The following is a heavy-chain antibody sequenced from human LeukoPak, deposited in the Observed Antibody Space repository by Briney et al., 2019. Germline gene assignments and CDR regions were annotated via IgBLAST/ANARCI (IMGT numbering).Heavy chain of an antibody. Sequence: SETLSLTCAVYGGSFSGYYWSWIRQPPGKGLEWIGEINHSGSTNYNPSLKSRVTISVDTSKNQFSLKLSSVTAADTAVYYCARVRYSGSWYSYWGQGTPVTVSS. J-gene: IGHJ4*02. V-gene: IGHV4-34*01. D-gene: IGHD6-13*01. CDR1: GGSFSGYY. CDR2: INHSGST. CDR3: ARVRYSGSWYSY.